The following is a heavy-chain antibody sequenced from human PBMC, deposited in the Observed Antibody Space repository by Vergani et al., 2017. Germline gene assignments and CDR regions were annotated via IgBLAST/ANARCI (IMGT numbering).Heavy chain of an antibody. CDR2: ISGSGGST. V-gene: IGHV3-23*01. Sequence: EVQLLESGGNLIQPGGSLRLSCGASGFTFSSYAMTWVRQAPGKGLEWVSAISGSGGSTYYADSVKGRFTISRDNSKNTLYLQMNSLRAEDTAVYYCAKDRGWLLVSGFDYWGQGTLVTVSS. J-gene: IGHJ4*02. CDR1: GFTFSSYA. D-gene: IGHD5-12*01. CDR3: AKDRGWLLVSGFDY.